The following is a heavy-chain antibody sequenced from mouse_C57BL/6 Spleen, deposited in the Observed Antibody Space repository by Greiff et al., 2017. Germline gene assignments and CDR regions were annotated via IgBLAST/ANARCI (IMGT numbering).Heavy chain of an antibody. Sequence: EVKLMESGGGLVQSGRSLRLSCATSGFTFSDFYMEWVRQAPGKGLEWIAASRNKANDYTTEYSASVKGRFIVARDTSQSILYLQMNALRAEDTAIYYCARDATGTGYVDVWGTGTTVTVSS. CDR2: SRNKANDYTT. CDR3: ARDATGTGYVDV. V-gene: IGHV7-1*01. D-gene: IGHD4-1*01. J-gene: IGHJ1*03. CDR1: GFTFSDFY.